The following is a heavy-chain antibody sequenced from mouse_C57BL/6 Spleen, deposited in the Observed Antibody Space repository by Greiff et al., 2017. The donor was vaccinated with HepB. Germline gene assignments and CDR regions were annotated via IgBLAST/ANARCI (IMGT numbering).Heavy chain of an antibody. Sequence: QVQLQQPGAELVKPGASVKLSCKASGYTFTSYWMQWVKQRPGQGLEWIGEIDPSDSYTNYNQKFKGKATLTVDTSSSTAYMQLSSLTSEDSAVYYCATMVTTRGFAYWGQGTLVTVSA. J-gene: IGHJ3*01. CDR1: GYTFTSYW. CDR3: ATMVTTRGFAY. V-gene: IGHV1-50*01. D-gene: IGHD2-2*01. CDR2: IDPSDSYT.